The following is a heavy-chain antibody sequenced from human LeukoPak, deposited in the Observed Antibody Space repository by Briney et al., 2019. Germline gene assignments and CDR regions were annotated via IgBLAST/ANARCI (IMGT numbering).Heavy chain of an antibody. CDR2: INHSGST. Sequence: SETLSLTCAVYGGSFSGYYWSWIRQPPGKGLEWIGEINHSGSTNYNPSLKSRVTISVDTSKNQFSLKLSSVTAADTAVCYCARGRDYYDSSGYYPFDYWGQGTLVTVSS. J-gene: IGHJ4*02. D-gene: IGHD3-22*01. CDR3: ARGRDYYDSSGYYPFDY. CDR1: GGSFSGYY. V-gene: IGHV4-34*01.